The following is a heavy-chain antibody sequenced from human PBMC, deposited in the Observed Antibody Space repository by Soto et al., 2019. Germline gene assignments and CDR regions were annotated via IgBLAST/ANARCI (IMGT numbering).Heavy chain of an antibody. J-gene: IGHJ5*02. Sequence: PGGSLRLSCAASGFTFSSYRLNWVRKAPGKGLEWVSYISSSSSTIYYADSVKGRFTISRDNAKNSLYLQMNSLRDEDTAVYYCAGESRFLEWLSLNWFDPWGQGTLVTVSS. V-gene: IGHV3-48*02. CDR1: GFTFSSYR. D-gene: IGHD3-3*01. CDR2: ISSSSSTI. CDR3: AGESRFLEWLSLNWFDP.